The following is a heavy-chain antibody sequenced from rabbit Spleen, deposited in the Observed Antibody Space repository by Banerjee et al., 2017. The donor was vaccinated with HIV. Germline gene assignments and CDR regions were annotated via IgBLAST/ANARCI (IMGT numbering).Heavy chain of an antibody. CDR3: ARDTGSSFSSYGMDL. D-gene: IGHD8-1*01. J-gene: IGHJ6*01. Sequence: QSLEESGGDLVQPEGSLTLTCTASGFSFSSSDYMCWVRQAPGKGLEWISCIAGSSSDFTYSATWAKGRFTCSKTSSTTVTLQMTSLTVADTATYFCARDTGSSFSSYGMDLWGPGTLVTVS. V-gene: IGHV1S40*01. CDR1: GFSFSSSDY. CDR2: IAGSSSDFT.